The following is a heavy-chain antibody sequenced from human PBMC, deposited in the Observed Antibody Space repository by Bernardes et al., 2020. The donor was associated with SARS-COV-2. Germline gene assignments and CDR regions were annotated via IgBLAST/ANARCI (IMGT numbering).Heavy chain of an antibody. V-gene: IGHV3-30-3*01. CDR2: ISYDGSNK. J-gene: IGHJ6*02. D-gene: IGHD5-18*01. CDR1: GFTFSSYA. CDR3: ARDMGYSYGSLYYYYYGMDV. Sequence: SLRLSCAASGFTFSSYAMHWVRQAPGKGLEWVAVISYDGSNKYYADSVKGRFTISRDNSKNTLYLQMNSLRAEDTAVYYCARDMGYSYGSLYYYYYGMDVWGQGTTVTVSS.